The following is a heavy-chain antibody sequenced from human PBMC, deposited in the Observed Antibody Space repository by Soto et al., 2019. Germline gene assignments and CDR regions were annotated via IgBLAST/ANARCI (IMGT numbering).Heavy chain of an antibody. CDR2: INYNGVAT. J-gene: IGHJ4*02. CDR1: RFAFSSND. CDR3: VTDPNWAWGY. D-gene: IGHD1-1*01. V-gene: IGHV3-23*01. Sequence: HLLESGGGLVQSGGSLRLSCAASRFAFSSNDMNWVRQPPGKGLEWVANINYNGVATYYADAVKGRFTISRDNSKNMLYLDLNCLQAGATAVYYCVTDPNWAWGYWGQGTLGTVSS.